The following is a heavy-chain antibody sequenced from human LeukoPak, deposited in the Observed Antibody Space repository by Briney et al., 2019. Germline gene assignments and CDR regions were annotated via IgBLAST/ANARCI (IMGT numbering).Heavy chain of an antibody. CDR3: ARARLYISGWVGFDP. D-gene: IGHD6-19*01. CDR1: AYSFTSYW. V-gene: IGHV5-51*01. CDR2: IFPGDSDT. Sequence: GESLKISCKGSAYSFTSYWIGWVRQMPGRGLEWMGIIFPGDSDTRYSPSFQGQVTISADKSISTAYLQWSSLKASDTAIYYCARARLYISGWVGFDPWGQGTLVTVSS. J-gene: IGHJ5*02.